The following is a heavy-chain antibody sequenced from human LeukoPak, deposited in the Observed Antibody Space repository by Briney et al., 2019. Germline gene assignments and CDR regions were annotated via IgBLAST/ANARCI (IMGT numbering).Heavy chain of an antibody. J-gene: IGHJ3*02. CDR2: ISSSSSYI. V-gene: IGHV3-21*04. D-gene: IGHD3-3*01. CDR3: AKGRKGYYDFWKDAFDI. CDR1: GFTFSSYS. Sequence: GSLRLSCAASGFTFSSYSMNWVRQAPGKGLEWVSSISSSSSYIYYADSVKGRFTISRDNSKNTLYLQMNSLRAEDTAVYYCAKGRKGYYDFWKDAFDIWGQGTMVTVSS.